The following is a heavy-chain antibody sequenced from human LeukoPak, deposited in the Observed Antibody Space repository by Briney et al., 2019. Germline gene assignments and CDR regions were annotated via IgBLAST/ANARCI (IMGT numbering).Heavy chain of an antibody. J-gene: IGHJ4*02. V-gene: IGHV5-51*01. CDR3: ARVSGGLVGALFDY. D-gene: IGHD1-26*01. CDR2: IYPGDSDT. Sequence: GESLKISGKGSVCRFTSYWIGGLRQLPGKGLEWMGIIYPGDSDTRYSPSFQGQVTISADKSISTAYLQWSSLKASDTAMYYCARVSGGLVGALFDYWGQGTLVTVSS. CDR1: VCRFTSYW.